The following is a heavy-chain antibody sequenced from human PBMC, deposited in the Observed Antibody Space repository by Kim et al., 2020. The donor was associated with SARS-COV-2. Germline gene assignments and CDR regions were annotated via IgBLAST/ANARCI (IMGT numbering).Heavy chain of an antibody. J-gene: IGHJ4*01. Sequence: ASVKVSCKTSGYSFTQYYVHWLRQAPGQGLEWMGRIHPYTGGTDYAQRFLSRVTMTRDTSISTVYMELSRLRSSDTVVYYCALTGFSSGGFDYWGHGTLV. D-gene: IGHD3-10*01. V-gene: IGHV1-2*05. CDR1: GYSFTQYY. CDR3: ALTGFSSGGFDY. CDR2: IHPYTGGT.